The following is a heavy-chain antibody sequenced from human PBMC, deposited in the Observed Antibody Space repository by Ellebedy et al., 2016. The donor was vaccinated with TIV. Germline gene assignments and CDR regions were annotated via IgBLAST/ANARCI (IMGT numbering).Heavy chain of an antibody. J-gene: IGHJ3*02. CDR3: VKGLDAFDI. CDR2: ISWNSGNL. Sequence: LSLTCTVSGGSLRSYYWSWIRQPPGKGLEWVSGISWNSGNLAYADSVKGRFTISRDNARKSLYLQMNSLRSEDTAFYYCVKGLDAFDIWGQGTMVTVSS. CDR1: GGSLRSYY. V-gene: IGHV3-9*01.